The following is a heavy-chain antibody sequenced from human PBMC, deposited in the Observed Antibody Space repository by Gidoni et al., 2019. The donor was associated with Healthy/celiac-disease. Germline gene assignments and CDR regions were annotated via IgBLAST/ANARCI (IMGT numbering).Heavy chain of an antibody. Sequence: EGQLVESGGGLVQPGGSLRLSCAASGFTVSSYWMSWVRQAPGKGLEWVANIKQDGSEKYYVDSVKGRFTISRDNAKNSLYLQMNSLRAEDTAVYYCAKGLYYFDYWGQGTLVTVSS. CDR1: GFTVSSYW. J-gene: IGHJ4*02. CDR3: AKGLYYFDY. V-gene: IGHV3-7*01. CDR2: IKQDGSEK.